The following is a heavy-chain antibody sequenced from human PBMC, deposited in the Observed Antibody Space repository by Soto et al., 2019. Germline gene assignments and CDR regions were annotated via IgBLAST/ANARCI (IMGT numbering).Heavy chain of an antibody. CDR3: ARAVPSYYDFWSGIDY. Sequence: ASVKVSCKATGYTFTSYYMHWVRQAPGQGLEWMGIINPSGGSTSYAQKFQGRVTMTRDTSTSTVYMELSSLRSEDTAVYYCARAVPSYYDFWSGIDYWGQGTLVTVSS. CDR1: GYTFTSYY. CDR2: INPSGGST. D-gene: IGHD3-3*01. J-gene: IGHJ4*02. V-gene: IGHV1-46*03.